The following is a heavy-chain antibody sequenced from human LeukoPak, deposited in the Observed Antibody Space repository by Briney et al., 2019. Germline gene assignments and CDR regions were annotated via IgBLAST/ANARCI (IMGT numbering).Heavy chain of an antibody. CDR3: ATGPHWGYFESGGSYKNWFDP. J-gene: IGHJ5*02. CDR2: FDPEDGET. V-gene: IGHV1-24*01. CDR1: GYSLGELT. Sequence: ASVKVSCKVSGYSLGELTMHWVRQAPGKGLEWMGGFDPEDGETIYAQKFQGRVAMTEDTSTDTVYMELSSLRSEDTAVYYCATGPHWGYFESGGSYKNWFDPWGQGTLVTVSS. D-gene: IGHD3-22*01.